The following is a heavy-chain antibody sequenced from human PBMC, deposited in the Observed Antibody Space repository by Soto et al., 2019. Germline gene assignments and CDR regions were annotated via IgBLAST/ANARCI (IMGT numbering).Heavy chain of an antibody. Sequence: QEQLVESGGGVVQPGRSLRLSCSVSGFNFRNYPMHWVRQAPGKGLDWVAAISFDGSNKCYGDSVKGRFSISRDDSKNTLSLQMNGLRTEDSATYYCAREIAAGKDFWGQGTLVTVSS. V-gene: IGHV3-30-3*01. CDR3: AREIAAGKDF. CDR2: ISFDGSNK. J-gene: IGHJ4*02. D-gene: IGHD6-13*01. CDR1: GFNFRNYP.